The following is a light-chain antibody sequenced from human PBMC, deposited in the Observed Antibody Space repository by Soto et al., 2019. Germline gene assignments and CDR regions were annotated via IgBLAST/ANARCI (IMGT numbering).Light chain of an antibody. CDR2: DAS. CDR1: QSVRDSH. CDR3: EQYDNQQWT. V-gene: IGKV3-20*01. J-gene: IGKJ1*01. Sequence: EIVLTQSPGTLSSSPGGRATLSCRASQSVRDSHLAWFQQKPGQAPRLLIYDASRRATGIPDRFSGSGYGTDFTLRISRLEPEDFAVYYCEQYDNQQWTFGQGTKVEIK.